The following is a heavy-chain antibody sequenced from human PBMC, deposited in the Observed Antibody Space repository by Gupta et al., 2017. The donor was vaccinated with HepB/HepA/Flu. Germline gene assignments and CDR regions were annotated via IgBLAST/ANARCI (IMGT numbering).Heavy chain of an antibody. J-gene: IGHJ4*02. Sequence: QVQLVESGGGVVQPGRSLTLSCAASGFIFSSYAMHWVRQAPGKGLEWVAVIAYDGSTPYYTDSVKGRFTISRDNSKKTLYLQMNSLSVEDTAVYYCARMGLYTTMTTPNYYFDFWGQGTLVTVSS. CDR2: IAYDGSTP. D-gene: IGHD5-18*01. CDR1: GFIFSSYA. CDR3: ARMGLYTTMTTPNYYFDF. V-gene: IGHV3-30*04.